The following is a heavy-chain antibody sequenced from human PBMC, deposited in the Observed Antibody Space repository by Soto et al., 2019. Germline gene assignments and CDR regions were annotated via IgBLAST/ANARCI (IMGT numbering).Heavy chain of an antibody. CDR2: INAGNGNT. CDR3: ARSIAVAATLTRMAFDY. CDR1: GYTFTSYA. Sequence: ASVKVSSKASGYTFTSYAMHWVRQAPGQRLEWMGWINAGNGNTKYSQKFQGRVTITRDTSASTAYMELSSLRSEDTAVYYCARSIAVAATLTRMAFDYWGQGTLVTVSS. V-gene: IGHV1-3*01. D-gene: IGHD6-19*01. J-gene: IGHJ4*02.